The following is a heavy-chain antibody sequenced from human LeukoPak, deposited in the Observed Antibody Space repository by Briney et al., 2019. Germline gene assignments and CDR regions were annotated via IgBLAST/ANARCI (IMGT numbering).Heavy chain of an antibody. CDR3: ARGRSGWSNDAFDI. Sequence: ASVKVPCKASGYTFIRCYMLGVRQAPGKGLEWMGWINSTSGATNYAQQFQGRVTLARDTSISTAYLELSRLKSDDTAVYYCARGRSGWSNDAFDIWGQGTMVTVSS. D-gene: IGHD6-19*01. CDR1: GYTFIRCY. CDR2: INSTSGAT. J-gene: IGHJ3*02. V-gene: IGHV1-2*02.